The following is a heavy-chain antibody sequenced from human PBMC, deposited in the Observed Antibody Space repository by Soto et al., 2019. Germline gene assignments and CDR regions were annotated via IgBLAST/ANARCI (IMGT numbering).Heavy chain of an antibody. J-gene: IGHJ4*02. CDR2: IYYSGST. CDR3: ASSGYDSEVDY. CDR1: GGSISSYY. Sequence: ASETLSLTCTVSGGSISSYYWSWIRQPPGKGLEWIGYIYYSGSTNYNPSLKSRVTISVDTSKNQFSLKLSSVTAADTAVYYCASSGYDSEVDYWGQGTLVTVSS. V-gene: IGHV4-59*01. D-gene: IGHD5-12*01.